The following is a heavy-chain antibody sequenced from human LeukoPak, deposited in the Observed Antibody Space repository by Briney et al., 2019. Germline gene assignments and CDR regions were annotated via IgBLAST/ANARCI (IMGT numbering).Heavy chain of an antibody. D-gene: IGHD6-13*01. CDR2: ISGSGGST. Sequence: GGSLRLSGAASGFTFINYGMSWVRQAPGKGLEWVSGISGSGGSTYYADSVKGRFTISRDNSKDTLFLQMNSLRPEDSAFYYCARDQVRYSSSWYPPDYWGQGTLVTVSS. J-gene: IGHJ4*02. CDR3: ARDQVRYSSSWYPPDY. V-gene: IGHV3-23*01. CDR1: GFTFINYG.